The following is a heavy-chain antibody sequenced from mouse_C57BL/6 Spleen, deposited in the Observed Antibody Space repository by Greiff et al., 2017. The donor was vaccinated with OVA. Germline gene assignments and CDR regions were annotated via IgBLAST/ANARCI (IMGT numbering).Heavy chain of an antibody. CDR2: IYPGDGDT. J-gene: IGHJ1*03. Sequence: QVQLQQSGPELVKPGASVKISCKASGYAFSSSWMNWVKQRPGKGLEWIGRIYPGDGDTNYNGKFKGKATLTADKSSSTAYMQLSSLTSEDSAVYFCASITTVYFDVWGTGTTVTVSS. CDR3: ASITTVYFDV. D-gene: IGHD1-1*01. V-gene: IGHV1-82*01. CDR1: GYAFSSSW.